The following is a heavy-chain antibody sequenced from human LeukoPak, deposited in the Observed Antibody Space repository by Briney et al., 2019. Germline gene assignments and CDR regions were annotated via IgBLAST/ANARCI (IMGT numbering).Heavy chain of an antibody. D-gene: IGHD4-17*01. CDR2: IYYSGST. J-gene: IGHJ6*02. CDR3: ARGGGDGDSSFQTSWYYGMDV. V-gene: IGHV4-59*01. Sequence: SETLSLTCTVSGGSISSYYWSWIRQPPGKGLEWIGYIYYSGSTNYNPSLKSRVTISVDTSKNQFSLKLSSVTAADTAVYYCARGGGDGDSSFQTSWYYGMDVWGQGTTVTVSS. CDR1: GGSISSYY.